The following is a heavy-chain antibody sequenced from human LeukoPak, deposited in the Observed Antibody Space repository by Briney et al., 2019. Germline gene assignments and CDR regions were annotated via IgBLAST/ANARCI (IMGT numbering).Heavy chain of an antibody. CDR2: IYYSGST. J-gene: IGHJ4*02. CDR1: GGSISSYY. Sequence: ETLSLTCTVSGGSISSYYWSWIRQPPGKGLEWIGYIYYSGSTNYKSSLKSRVTISVDTSKNQFSLKLSSVTAADTAVYYCARMAVAGNFDYWGQGTLVTVSS. V-gene: IGHV4-59*12. CDR3: ARMAVAGNFDY. D-gene: IGHD6-19*01.